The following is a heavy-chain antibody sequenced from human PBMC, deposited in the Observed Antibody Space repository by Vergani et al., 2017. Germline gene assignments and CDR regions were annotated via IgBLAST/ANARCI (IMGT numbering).Heavy chain of an antibody. V-gene: IGHV3-30*18. D-gene: IGHD5-24*01. Sequence: QVQLVESGGGVVQPGRSLRLSCAASGFTFSSYGMHWVRQAPGKGLEWVTLISYDGSEKYYADSVKGRFTISRDNSKNTLYLQMNSLRAEDTAVYYCAKGDGYNVDYWGQGTLVTVSS. J-gene: IGHJ4*02. CDR1: GFTFSSYG. CDR2: ISYDGSEK. CDR3: AKGDGYNVDY.